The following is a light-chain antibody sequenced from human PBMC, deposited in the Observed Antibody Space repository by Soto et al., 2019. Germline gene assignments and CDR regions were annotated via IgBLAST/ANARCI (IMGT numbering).Light chain of an antibody. J-gene: IGKJ4*01. CDR2: GAS. Sequence: EIALTQSPGPLSLSPGERATLSCRASQNIHTNLAWYQQKPGQAPRLLFYGASTRATGLPARFSGSGSGTEFTLTISSLQSEDFAIYYCQRYNNWPLTFGGGTKVDIK. V-gene: IGKV3-15*01. CDR3: QRYNNWPLT. CDR1: QNIHTN.